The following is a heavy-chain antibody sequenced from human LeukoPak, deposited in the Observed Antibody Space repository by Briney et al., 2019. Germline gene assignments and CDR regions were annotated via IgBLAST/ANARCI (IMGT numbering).Heavy chain of an antibody. J-gene: IGHJ4*02. Sequence: PGGSLRPSCAASGFTFSYSSMHWVRQAPGKGLEWVAVIWYDGTTKYYADSVKGRFTISRDNSKNTLYLQMNSLRAEDTAVYYCAKGEYYDDSSGYPEYWGQGTLVTVSS. CDR1: GFTFSYSS. CDR3: AKGEYYDDSSGYPEY. D-gene: IGHD3-22*01. V-gene: IGHV3-30*02. CDR2: IWYDGTTK.